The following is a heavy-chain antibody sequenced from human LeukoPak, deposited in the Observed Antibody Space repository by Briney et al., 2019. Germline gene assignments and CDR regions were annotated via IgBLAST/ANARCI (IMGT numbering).Heavy chain of an antibody. J-gene: IGHJ6*03. D-gene: IGHD3-3*01. V-gene: IGHV3-21*01. CDR3: ARDPNYDFWSGPWYYYMDV. Sequence: KPGGSLRLSCAASGFTFSSYSMNWVRQAPGKVLEWVSSISGSSSYIYYADSVKGRFTISRHNAKNSLYLQMNSLRAEDTAVYYCARDPNYDFWSGPWYYYMDVWGKGTTVTVSS. CDR1: GFTFSSYS. CDR2: ISGSSSYI.